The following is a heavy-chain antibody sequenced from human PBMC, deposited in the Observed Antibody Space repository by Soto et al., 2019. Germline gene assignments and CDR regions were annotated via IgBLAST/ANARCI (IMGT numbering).Heavy chain of an antibody. CDR2: ISYDGSNK. Sequence: QAQLVESGGGVVQPGRSLRLSCAASGFTFSSYAMHWVRQAPGKGLEWVAVISYDGSNKYYADSVKGRFTISRDNSKNTLYLQMNSLRAEDTAVYYCARDTYYYDSSGYYFDDAFDIWGQGTMVTVSS. J-gene: IGHJ3*02. CDR3: ARDTYYYDSSGYYFDDAFDI. V-gene: IGHV3-30-3*01. D-gene: IGHD3-22*01. CDR1: GFTFSSYA.